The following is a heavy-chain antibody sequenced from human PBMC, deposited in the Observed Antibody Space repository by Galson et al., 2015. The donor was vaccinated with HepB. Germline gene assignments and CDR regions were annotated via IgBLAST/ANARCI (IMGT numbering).Heavy chain of an antibody. CDR3: AKDSAVRGVMYDY. CDR1: GFTFSSYA. CDR2: ISGSGGST. Sequence: SLRLSCAASGFTFSSYAMSWVRQAPGKGLEWVSAISGSGGSTYYADSVKGRFTISRDNSKNTLYLQMNSLRAEDTAVYYCAKDSAVRGVMYDYWGQGTLVTVSS. V-gene: IGHV3-23*01. J-gene: IGHJ4*02. D-gene: IGHD3-10*01.